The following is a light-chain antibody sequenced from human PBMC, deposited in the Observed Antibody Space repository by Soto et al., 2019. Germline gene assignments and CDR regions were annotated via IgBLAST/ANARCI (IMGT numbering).Light chain of an antibody. CDR1: SSDVGGYNY. CDR2: EVS. V-gene: IGLV2-14*01. Sequence: QSALTQPASVSGSPGQSITISCTGSSSDVGGYNYVSWYQQHPGKAPKLMIYEVSNRPSGISNRFSGSKSGNTASLTLSGLQAEDEAEYYCSSYTCSSTLVFGGGTKLTVL. J-gene: IGLJ2*01. CDR3: SSYTCSSTLV.